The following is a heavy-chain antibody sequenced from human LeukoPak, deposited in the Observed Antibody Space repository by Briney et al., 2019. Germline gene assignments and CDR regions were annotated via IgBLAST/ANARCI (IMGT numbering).Heavy chain of an antibody. J-gene: IGHJ4*02. CDR2: ISSSSSTI. D-gene: IGHD3-10*01. CDR1: GFTFSSYS. V-gene: IGHV3-48*04. Sequence: GGSLRLSCAASGFTFSSYSMNWVRQAPGKGLEWVSYISSSSSTIYYADSVKGRFTISRDNAKNSLHLQMNSLRAEDTAVYYCARGRGTEPDYWGQGTLVTVSS. CDR3: ARGRGTEPDY.